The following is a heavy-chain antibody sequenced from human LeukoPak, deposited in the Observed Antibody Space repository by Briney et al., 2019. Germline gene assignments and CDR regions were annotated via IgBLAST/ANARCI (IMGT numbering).Heavy chain of an antibody. Sequence: PGESLKISCKGSGYSFTSYWIGWVRQMPGKGLEWMGIIYPGDSDTRYSPSFQGQVTISADKSISTAYLQWSSLKASDTAMYYCARRARQYYYGSELPLGAFDIWGQGTMVTVSS. J-gene: IGHJ3*02. D-gene: IGHD3-10*01. V-gene: IGHV5-51*01. CDR3: ARRARQYYYGSELPLGAFDI. CDR1: GYSFTSYW. CDR2: IYPGDSDT.